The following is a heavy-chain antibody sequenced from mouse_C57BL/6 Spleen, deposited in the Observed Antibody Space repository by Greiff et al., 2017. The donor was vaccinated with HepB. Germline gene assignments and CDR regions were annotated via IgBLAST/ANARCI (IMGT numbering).Heavy chain of an antibody. CDR1: GFTFSNYW. D-gene: IGHD4-1*01. CDR2: IRLKSDNYAT. J-gene: IGHJ2*01. CDR3: TGGAGTHFDY. V-gene: IGHV6-3*01. Sequence: EVQLVESGGGLVQPGGSMKLSCVASGFTFSNYWMNWVRQSPEKGLEWVAQIRLKSDNYATHYAESVKGRFTISRDDSKSSVYLQMNNLRAEDTGIYYCTGGAGTHFDYWGQGTTLTVSS.